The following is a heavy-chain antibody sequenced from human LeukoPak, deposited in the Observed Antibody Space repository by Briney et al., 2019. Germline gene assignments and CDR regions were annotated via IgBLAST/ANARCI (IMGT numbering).Heavy chain of an antibody. Sequence: PSETLSLTCTVSGGSISSYYWNWIRQPPGKGLEWIGYIYYSGSTNYNPSLKSRVTISVDTSKNQFSLKLSSVTAADTAVYYCARSPIAVAHMGTNWFDPWGQGTLVTVSS. CDR2: IYYSGST. CDR3: ARSPIAVAHMGTNWFDP. D-gene: IGHD6-19*01. V-gene: IGHV4-59*01. CDR1: GGSISSYY. J-gene: IGHJ5*02.